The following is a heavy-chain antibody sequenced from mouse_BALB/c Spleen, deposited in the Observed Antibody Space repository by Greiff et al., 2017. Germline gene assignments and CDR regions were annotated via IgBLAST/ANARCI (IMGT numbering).Heavy chain of an antibody. V-gene: IGHV3-2*02. Sequence: VQLKESGPGLVKPSQSLSLTCTVTGYSITSDYAWNWIRQFPGNKLEWMGYISYSGSTSYNPSLKSRISITRDTSKNQFFLQLNSVTTEDTATYYCARDDGYYVGYWGQGTTLTVSS. D-gene: IGHD2-3*01. CDR3: ARDDGYYVGY. CDR1: GYSITSDYA. CDR2: ISYSGST. J-gene: IGHJ2*01.